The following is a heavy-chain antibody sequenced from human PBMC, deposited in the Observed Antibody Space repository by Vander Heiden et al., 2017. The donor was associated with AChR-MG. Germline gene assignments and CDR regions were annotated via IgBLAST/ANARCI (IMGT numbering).Heavy chain of an antibody. D-gene: IGHD6-19*01. J-gene: IGHJ4*02. Sequence: EVQLVESGGGLVQPGGSLRLLCAASGFSFSSYEMNWVRQAPGKGLEWVSYIGSSDSSIYYADSVKGRFTISRDNAKSSLYLQMNSLRAGDTAVYYCARVISGWRFDYWGQGTLVTVSS. CDR3: ARVISGWRFDY. V-gene: IGHV3-48*03. CDR1: GFSFSSYE. CDR2: IGSSDSSI.